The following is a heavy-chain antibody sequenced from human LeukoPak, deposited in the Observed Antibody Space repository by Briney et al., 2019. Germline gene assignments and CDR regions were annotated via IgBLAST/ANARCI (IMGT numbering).Heavy chain of an antibody. CDR1: GYSCTTYV. CDR3: AREGSVWGSYHYFEY. D-gene: IGHD3-16*02. V-gene: IGHV1-18*01. J-gene: IGHJ4*02. CDR2: ISAYNGNT. Sequence: ASVKVSCTASGYSCTTYVINWVRQAPGQGLEWMGWISAYNGNTNYSQKFQGGVTMTTDTSTSTVHMELRSLRSDDTAVYYCAREGSVWGSYHYFEYWGQGSLVTVSS.